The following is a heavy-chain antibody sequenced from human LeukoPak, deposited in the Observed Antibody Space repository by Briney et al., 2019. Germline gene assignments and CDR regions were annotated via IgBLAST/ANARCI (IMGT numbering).Heavy chain of an antibody. CDR1: GGSISSYY. CDR2: IYYSGST. Sequence: SETLSLTCTVSGGSISSYYWSWIRQPPGKGLEWIAYIYYSGSTNYNPSLKSRVTISVDTSKNQFSLKLSSVTAADTAVYYCARGIRDWELLWFGELAFDYWGQGTLVTVSS. V-gene: IGHV4-59*12. D-gene: IGHD3-10*01. J-gene: IGHJ4*02. CDR3: ARGIRDWELLWFGELAFDY.